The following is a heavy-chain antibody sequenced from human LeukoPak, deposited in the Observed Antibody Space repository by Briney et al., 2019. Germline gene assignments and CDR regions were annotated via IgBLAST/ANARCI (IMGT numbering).Heavy chain of an antibody. CDR2: ISGSGDST. V-gene: IGHV3-23*01. D-gene: IGHD3-22*01. J-gene: IGHJ4*02. CDR3: AKPLRPYETSGYQRFDY. Sequence: KAGGSLRLSCAASGFTFSSYAMSLVRQAPGKGLEWVSGISGSGDSTYYADSVKGRFTISRDNSKNTLYLQMNSLRAEDTAVYYCAKPLRPYETSGYQRFDYWGQGTLVTVSS. CDR1: GFTFSSYA.